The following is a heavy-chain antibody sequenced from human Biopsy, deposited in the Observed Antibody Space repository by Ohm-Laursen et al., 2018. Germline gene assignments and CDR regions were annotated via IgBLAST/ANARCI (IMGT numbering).Heavy chain of an antibody. V-gene: IGHV3-21*04. Sequence: SLRLSCTASGFSVSSYDMNWVRQAPGKGLEWISYISETSSHIYDADSVRGRFTVARDIAKNSLYLQLNSLRVEDTAVYYCARATNSTGWPYYHFYGMDVWGQGTTVTVSS. CDR1: GFSVSSYD. J-gene: IGHJ6*02. CDR3: ARATNSTGWPYYHFYGMDV. D-gene: IGHD2/OR15-2a*01. CDR2: ISETSSHI.